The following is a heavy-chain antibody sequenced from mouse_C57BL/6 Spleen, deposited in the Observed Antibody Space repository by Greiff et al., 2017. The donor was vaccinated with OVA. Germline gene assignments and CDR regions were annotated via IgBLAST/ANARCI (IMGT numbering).Heavy chain of an antibody. CDR3: ARKVNCYFDY. V-gene: IGHV1-4*01. J-gene: IGHJ2*01. CDR1: GYTFTSYT. D-gene: IGHD2-1*01. Sequence: QVQLKQSGAELARPGASVKMSCKASGYTFTSYTMHWVKQRPGQGLEWIGYINPSSGYTKYNQKFKDKATLTADKSSSTAYMQLSSLTSEVSAVYYCARKVNCYFDYWGQGTTLTVSS. CDR2: INPSSGYT.